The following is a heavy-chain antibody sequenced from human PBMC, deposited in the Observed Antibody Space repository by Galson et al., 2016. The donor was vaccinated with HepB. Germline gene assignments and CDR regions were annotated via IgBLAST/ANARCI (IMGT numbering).Heavy chain of an antibody. D-gene: IGHD5-24*01. V-gene: IGHV3-48*04. CDR2: ISRYSKII. J-gene: IGHJ4*02. CDR1: GFTFRKYG. CDR3: ARDGPNYNYDF. Sequence: SLRLSCAASGFTFRKYGFNWVRLTPGKGLESLSYISRYSKIIRYTESVRGRFTVSRDNAKNSVYLQLSGLRVEDTAIYYCARDGPNYNYDFWGQGTRVTVFS.